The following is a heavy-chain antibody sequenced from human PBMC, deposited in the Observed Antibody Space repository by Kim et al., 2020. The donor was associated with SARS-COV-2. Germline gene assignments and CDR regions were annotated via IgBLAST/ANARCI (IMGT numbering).Heavy chain of an antibody. CDR3: ARYSGDPTWYFDF. J-gene: IGHJ2*01. V-gene: IGHV4-59*10. Sequence: YAASLKSRVSISVDTSKQQISLNLISVTAADTAVYYCARYSGDPTWYFDFWGRGTLVTVSS. D-gene: IGHD2-15*01.